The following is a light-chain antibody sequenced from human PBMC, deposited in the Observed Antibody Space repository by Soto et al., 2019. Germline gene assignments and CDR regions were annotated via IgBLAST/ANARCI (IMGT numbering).Light chain of an antibody. V-gene: IGLV2-8*01. CDR2: EVN. CDR3: SSYVGSNRGV. J-gene: IGLJ3*02. Sequence: QSVLTQPPSASGSPGQSVTISCTGSSSDVGGYNYVSWYQHHPGKAPRLMIYEVNKRPSGVPDRFSGSKSGNTASLTVSGLQAEDEADYYCSSYVGSNRGVFGGGTQRTVL. CDR1: SSDVGGYNY.